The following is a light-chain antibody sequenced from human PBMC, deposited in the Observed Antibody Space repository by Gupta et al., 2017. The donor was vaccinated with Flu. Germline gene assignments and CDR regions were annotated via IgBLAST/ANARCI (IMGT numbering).Light chain of an antibody. CDR1: QSISSW. Sequence: SPSTLSASVGDRVTSTCRASQSISSWLAWYQQKPGKAPKLLMYKASRLESGVPSRFSGSGSGTEFTLTISSLQPDDCATYYCQQDTNYYTFGQGTKLEIK. J-gene: IGKJ2*01. CDR2: KAS. V-gene: IGKV1-5*03. CDR3: QQDTNYYT.